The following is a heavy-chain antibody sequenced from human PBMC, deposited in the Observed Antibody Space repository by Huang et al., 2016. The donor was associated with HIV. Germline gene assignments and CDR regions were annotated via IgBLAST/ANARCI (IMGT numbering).Heavy chain of an antibody. Sequence: HVQLQQWGAGLLKPSETLSLTCAVNGGSFSDYYWTWIRQPPEKGLEWIGEINHSGTTNYNPSRKSRVTMSIDRARRQFALKVKSVTAADTAVYYCARTLWQYGDYGYFDSWGQGALVTVSS. D-gene: IGHD4-17*01. CDR2: INHSGTT. CDR1: GGSFSDYY. V-gene: IGHV4-34*01. J-gene: IGHJ4*02. CDR3: ARTLWQYGDYGYFDS.